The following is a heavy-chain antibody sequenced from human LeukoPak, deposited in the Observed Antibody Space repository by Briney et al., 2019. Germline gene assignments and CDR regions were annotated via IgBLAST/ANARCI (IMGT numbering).Heavy chain of an antibody. CDR1: GFTFSSYW. CDR2: INSDGSST. J-gene: IGHJ4*02. D-gene: IGHD6-13*01. V-gene: IGHV3-74*01. Sequence: GGSLRLSCAASGFTFSSYWMHWVRHAPGKGLVWVSRINSDGSSTSYADSVKGRFTISRDNAKNTLYLQMNSLRAEDTAVYYCARYSSSWYDPIDYWGQGTLVTVSS. CDR3: ARYSSSWYDPIDY.